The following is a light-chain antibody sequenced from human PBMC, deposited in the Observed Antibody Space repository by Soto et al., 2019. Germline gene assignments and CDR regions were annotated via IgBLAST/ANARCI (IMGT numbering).Light chain of an antibody. J-gene: IGLJ2*01. CDR1: SSNIGGTNY. CDR2: SNN. V-gene: IGLV1-47*02. CDR3: ESWDDRLGAVI. Sequence: QPVLTQPPSASGTPGQKVFISCSGSSSNIGGTNYAYWYQQLPGAAPKLLMHSNNLRPSGVPERISGSKFGTAASLAISGLRSEDEAVYYCESWDDRLGAVIFGGGTKLTVL.